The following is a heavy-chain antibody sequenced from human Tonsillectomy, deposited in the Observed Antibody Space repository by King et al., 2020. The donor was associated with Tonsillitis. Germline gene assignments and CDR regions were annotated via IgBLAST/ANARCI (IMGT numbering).Heavy chain of an antibody. CDR2: ILYDGSND. Sequence: VQLVESGGGVVQPGRSLRLSCAASGFTFSIYGMHWVRQASRKGLEWVAVILYDGSNDYVADSVKGRFTISRDNSKNTLYVQMNSLRAEDTAVYYCAKDSSSSQYYLDDWGQGTLVTVSA. J-gene: IGHJ4*02. D-gene: IGHD6-6*01. V-gene: IGHV3-30*18. CDR1: GFTFSIYG. CDR3: AKDSSSSQYYLDD.